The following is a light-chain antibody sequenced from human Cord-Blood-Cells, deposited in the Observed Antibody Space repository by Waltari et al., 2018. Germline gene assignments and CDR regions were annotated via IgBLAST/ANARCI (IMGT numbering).Light chain of an antibody. V-gene: IGLV2-14*01. Sequence: QSALTQPASVSGSPGQSITISCTGTSRDVGGYNYVPWYQQHPRKAPKLMIYDVSKRPSGVSNRFSGSKSGNTASLTISGLQAEDEADYYCSSYTSSSTLVFGGGTKLTVL. CDR2: DVS. CDR3: SSYTSSSTLV. J-gene: IGLJ3*02. CDR1: SRDVGGYNY.